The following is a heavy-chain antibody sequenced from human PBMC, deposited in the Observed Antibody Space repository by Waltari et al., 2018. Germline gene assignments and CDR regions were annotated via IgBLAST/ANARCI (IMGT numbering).Heavy chain of an antibody. CDR2: IYYSGGP. CDR1: GGSISSSSYY. V-gene: IGHV4-39*01. Sequence: QLQLQESGPGLVKPSETLSLTCTVSGGSISSSSYYWGWIRQPPGKGLEWIGGIYYSGGPYYHPARKSRVTISVDTSKNQFSLKLSSVTAADTAVYYCASAFEEYWGQGTLVTVSS. CDR3: ASAFEEY. J-gene: IGHJ4*02.